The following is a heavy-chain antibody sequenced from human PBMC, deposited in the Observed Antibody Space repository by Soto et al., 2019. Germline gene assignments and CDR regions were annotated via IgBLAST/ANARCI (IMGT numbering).Heavy chain of an antibody. Sequence: SETLSLTCAVYGGSFSNNYWTWFRQPPGKGLEWIGEISPSGTTKYIPPLKSRGTISVDTSRKQFFLKVTSVSAADTAVYYCATSLWFGTQPEIWGPGTLVTVSS. V-gene: IGHV4-34*01. D-gene: IGHD3-10*01. CDR2: ISPSGTT. CDR1: GGSFSNNY. J-gene: IGHJ4*02. CDR3: ATSLWFGTQPEI.